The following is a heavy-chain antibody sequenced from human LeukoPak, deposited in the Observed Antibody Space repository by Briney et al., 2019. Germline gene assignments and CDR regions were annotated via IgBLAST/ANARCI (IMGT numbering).Heavy chain of an antibody. CDR3: ARVITVRGVIFDY. CDR2: IYYSGST. D-gene: IGHD3-16*01. Sequence: SETLSLTCTVSGGSIGSYYWSWIRQPPGKGLEWLGYIYYSGSTNYNPSLKSRVTISVDTSKNQFSLKLSSVTAADTAVYYCARVITVRGVIFDYWGQGTLVTVSS. CDR1: GGSIGSYY. J-gene: IGHJ4*02. V-gene: IGHV4-59*01.